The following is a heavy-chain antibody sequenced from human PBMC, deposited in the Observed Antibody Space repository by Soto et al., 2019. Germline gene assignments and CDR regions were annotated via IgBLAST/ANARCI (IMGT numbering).Heavy chain of an antibody. V-gene: IGHV4-61*01. CDR2: IYYSGST. CDR1: GGSVSSGSYY. CDR3: ARESVQLERREGAFDI. Sequence: PSETLSLTCTVSGGSVSSGSYYWSWIRQPPGKGLEWIGYIYYSGSTNYNPSLKSRVTISVDTSKNQFSLKLSSVTAADTAVYYCARESVQLERREGAFDIWGQGTMVTV. D-gene: IGHD1-1*01. J-gene: IGHJ3*02.